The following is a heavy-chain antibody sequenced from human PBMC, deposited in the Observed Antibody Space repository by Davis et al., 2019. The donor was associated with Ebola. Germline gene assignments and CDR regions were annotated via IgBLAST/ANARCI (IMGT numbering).Heavy chain of an antibody. V-gene: IGHV1-2*02. CDR1: GYTFTVYY. J-gene: IGHJ6*02. D-gene: IGHD3-10*01. CDR2: ISPNTGGT. CDR3: ARDLSYSYYYHYYGMDV. Sequence: ASVKVSCKASGYTFTVYYMHWVRQAPGQGLEWMGWISPNTGGTIYAQKFQDRVTMTRDTSISTVYMELIRLRSDDTAVYFCARDLSYSYYYHYYGMDVWGQGTTVTVSS.